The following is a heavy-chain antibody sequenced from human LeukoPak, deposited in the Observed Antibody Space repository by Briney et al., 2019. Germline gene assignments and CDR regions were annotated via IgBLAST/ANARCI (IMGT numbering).Heavy chain of an antibody. CDR1: GGSISSYY. Sequence: PSETLSLTCTVSGGSISSYYWGWIRQPPGKGLEWIGSIYYSGSTYYNPSLKSRVTISVDTSKNQFSLKLSSVTAADTAVYYCARELVSEMDYWGQGTLVTASS. D-gene: IGHD5-24*01. J-gene: IGHJ4*02. CDR3: ARELVSEMDY. V-gene: IGHV4-39*07. CDR2: IYYSGST.